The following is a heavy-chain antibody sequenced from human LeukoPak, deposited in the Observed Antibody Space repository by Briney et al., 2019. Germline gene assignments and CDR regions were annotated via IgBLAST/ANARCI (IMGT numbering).Heavy chain of an antibody. CDR2: INPNSGGT. CDR1: GYTFTGYY. V-gene: IGHV1-2*02. CDR3: ARDSVDGSGTYYNDSPDY. J-gene: IGHJ4*02. Sequence: ASVKVSCKAYGYTFTGYYVNWVRQAPGQGLEWMGWINPNSGGTSYAQQFQGRVTMTRDTSVTVAYMELSRLTSDDTAVYYCARDSVDGSGTYYNDSPDYWGQGTLVTVSS. D-gene: IGHD3-10*01.